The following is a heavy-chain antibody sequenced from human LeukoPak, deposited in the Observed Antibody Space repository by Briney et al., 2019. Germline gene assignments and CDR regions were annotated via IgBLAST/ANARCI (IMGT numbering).Heavy chain of an antibody. J-gene: IGHJ3*02. Sequence: PGGSLRLSCAASEFTFSSYNMNWVRQAPGKGLEWVSSISSSSAYIYYADSVKGRFTISRDNAKNSLYLQMNSLRAEDTAVYYCAREGTGDYAHAFDIWGQGTMVTVSS. CDR2: ISSSSAYI. CDR3: AREGTGDYAHAFDI. CDR1: EFTFSSYN. D-gene: IGHD4-17*01. V-gene: IGHV3-21*04.